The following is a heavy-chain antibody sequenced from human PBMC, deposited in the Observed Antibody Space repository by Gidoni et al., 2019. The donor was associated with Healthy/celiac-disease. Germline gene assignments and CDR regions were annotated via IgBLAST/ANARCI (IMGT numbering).Heavy chain of an antibody. D-gene: IGHD6-6*01. CDR1: GGSFSGYS. Sequence: QVQLPHWSAGLLKPSETLSLTCAVYGGSFSGYSWSWIRPPPGKGLEWIGEINHSGSTNYNPSLKSRVTISVDTSKNQCSLKLSSVTAADTAVYYCARGGAARRHIDYWGQGTLVTVSS. V-gene: IGHV4-34*01. CDR2: INHSGST. J-gene: IGHJ4*02. CDR3: ARGGAARRHIDY.